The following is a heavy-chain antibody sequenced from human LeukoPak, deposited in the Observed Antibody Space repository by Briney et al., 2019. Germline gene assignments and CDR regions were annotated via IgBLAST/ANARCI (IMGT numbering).Heavy chain of an antibody. CDR3: AKTNGYYDY. D-gene: IGHD3-22*01. CDR2: ISGGGDTT. V-gene: IGHV3-23*01. Sequence: GGSLRLSCAASGFTFSNFGMSWVRQAPGRGLEWVSGISGGGDTTYYIEYVKGRFTISRDNSKNTLFLQMNSLSSEDTAVYYCAKTNGYYDYWGQGTLVAVSS. CDR1: GFTFSNFG. J-gene: IGHJ4*02.